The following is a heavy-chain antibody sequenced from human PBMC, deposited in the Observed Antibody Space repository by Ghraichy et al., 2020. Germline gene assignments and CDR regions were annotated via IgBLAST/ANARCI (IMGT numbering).Heavy chain of an antibody. Sequence: SVKVSCKASGGTFSSYAISWVRQAPGQGLEWMGGIIPIFGTANYAQKFQGRVTITADKSTSTAYMELSSLRSEDTAVYYCAREISYGYSYYYGMDVWGQGTTVTVSS. CDR3: AREISYGYSYYYGMDV. J-gene: IGHJ6*02. CDR2: IIPIFGTA. D-gene: IGHD5-18*01. V-gene: IGHV1-69*06. CDR1: GGTFSSYA.